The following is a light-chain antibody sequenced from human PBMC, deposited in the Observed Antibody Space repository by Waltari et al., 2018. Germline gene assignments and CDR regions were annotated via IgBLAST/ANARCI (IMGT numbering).Light chain of an antibody. J-gene: IGLJ1*01. CDR2: AVS. V-gene: IGLV2-14*01. CDR3: SSYTSSNTYV. CDR1: SSDVGGYNY. Sequence: QSALTQPASVSGSPGQSITISCTGTSSDVGGYNYVSWYQQYPDKAPKLMIYAVSNRPSGLSNRFSGSKSGNTASLTISGLQAEDEADYYCSSYTSSNTYVFGTGTKVTVL.